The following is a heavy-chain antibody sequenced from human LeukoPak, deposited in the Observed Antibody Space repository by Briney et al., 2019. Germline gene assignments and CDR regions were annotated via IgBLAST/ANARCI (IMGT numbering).Heavy chain of an antibody. J-gene: IGHJ4*02. V-gene: IGHV4-30-2*01. CDR1: GGSISSGGYY. Sequence: ASQTLSLTCTVSGGSISSGGYYWSWIRQPPGKGLEWIGYIYHSGSTYYNPSLKSRVIISIDRSKNQFSLKLSSVTAADTAVYYCARRGDSSTWYGVDYWGQGTLVTVSS. CDR2: IYHSGST. CDR3: ARRGDSSTWYGVDY. D-gene: IGHD6-13*01.